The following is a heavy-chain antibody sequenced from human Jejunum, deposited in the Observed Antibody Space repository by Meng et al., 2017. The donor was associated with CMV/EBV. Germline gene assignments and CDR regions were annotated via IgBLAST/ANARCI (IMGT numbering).Heavy chain of an antibody. D-gene: IGHD3-16*01. CDR1: GYTFTNYY. V-gene: IGHV1-46*01. CDR2: INPSGGTT. CDR3: AKDTVSGGRLNWLDP. J-gene: IGHJ5*02. Sequence: SGYTFTNYYMGWVRQAPGQGLEWMGLINPSGGTTHYTKRFQGRVTMTRDTSASTVYMELSDLRSEDTATYYCAKDTVSGGRLNWLDPWGQGTLVTVSS.